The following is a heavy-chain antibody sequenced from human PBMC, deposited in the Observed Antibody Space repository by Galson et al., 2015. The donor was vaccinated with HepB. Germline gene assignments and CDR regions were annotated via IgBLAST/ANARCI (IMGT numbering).Heavy chain of an antibody. CDR3: ARWKVAAAGTGKIFGY. Sequence: SVKVSCKASGYTFTGYYMHWVRQAPGQGLEWMGWINPNSGGTNYAQKFQGRVTMTRDTSISTAYMELSRLRSDDTAVYYCARWKVAAAGTGKIFGYWGQGTLVTVSS. V-gene: IGHV1-2*02. CDR2: INPNSGGT. J-gene: IGHJ4*02. D-gene: IGHD6-13*01. CDR1: GYTFTGYY.